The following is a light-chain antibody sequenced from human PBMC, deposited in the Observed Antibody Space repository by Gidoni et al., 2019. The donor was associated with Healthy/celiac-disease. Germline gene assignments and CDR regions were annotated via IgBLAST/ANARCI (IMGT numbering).Light chain of an antibody. CDR1: QSVSSN. CDR2: GAS. V-gene: IGKV3-15*01. Sequence: EIVMTQSPATLSVSPGERATLSCSASQSVSSNLSWYQQKPGQAPRLLIYGASTRATGIPARFSGSGSGTEFTLTISSMQSEDFAVYYCQQYNNWPPITFGQXTRLEIK. CDR3: QQYNNWPPIT. J-gene: IGKJ5*01.